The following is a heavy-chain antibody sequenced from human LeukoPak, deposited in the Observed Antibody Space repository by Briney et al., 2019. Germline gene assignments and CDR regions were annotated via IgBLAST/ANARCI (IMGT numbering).Heavy chain of an antibody. D-gene: IGHD3-22*01. J-gene: IGHJ5*02. Sequence: SETLSLTCTVSGDSISSHYWSWIRQPPWKGLEWIGYIYYSGSTYYNPSLKSRVTISVDTSKNQFSLKLSSVTAADTAVYYCARVYDSSSYYSWFDPWGQGTLVTVSS. V-gene: IGHV4-59*11. CDR3: ARVYDSSSYYSWFDP. CDR1: GDSISSHY. CDR2: IYYSGST.